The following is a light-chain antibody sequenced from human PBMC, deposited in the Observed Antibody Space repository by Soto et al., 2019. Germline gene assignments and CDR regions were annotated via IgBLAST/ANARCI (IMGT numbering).Light chain of an antibody. CDR2: GAS. CDR1: QSVDIN. Sequence: EIVLSQSPATLSVSPGERVTLSCSASQSVDINLAWYQQKPGQAPRLLIYGASTRATDMPGRFSGRGAGAEFTLTISSLQSEDFAVYYCQQYRSWPRTFGQGTKVDIK. V-gene: IGKV3-15*01. CDR3: QQYRSWPRT. J-gene: IGKJ1*01.